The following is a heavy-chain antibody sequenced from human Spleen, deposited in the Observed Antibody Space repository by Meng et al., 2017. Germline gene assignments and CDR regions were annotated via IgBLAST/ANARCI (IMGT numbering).Heavy chain of an antibody. CDR2: INPNSGGA. CDR1: GYTFTGYY. D-gene: IGHD1-7*01. Sequence: QVQLVQSGAEVKKPGASVKVSCKASGYTFTGYYMHWVRQAPGQGLEWMGRINPNSGGAKYAQKFQGRVIMTRDTSISTAYMELSSLTSQDTAVYYCARGTGTGFDYWGQGALVTVSS. CDR3: ARGTGTGFDY. J-gene: IGHJ4*02. V-gene: IGHV1-2*06.